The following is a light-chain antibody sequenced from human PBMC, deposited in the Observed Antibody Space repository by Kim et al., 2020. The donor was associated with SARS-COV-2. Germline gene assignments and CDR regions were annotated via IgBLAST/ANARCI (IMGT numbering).Light chain of an antibody. J-gene: IGKJ1*01. CDR1: QSISSW. CDR3: QQYNSYSPT. CDR2: DAS. V-gene: IGKV1-5*01. Sequence: ASVGDRVTITCRASQSISSWLAWDQQKPGKAPKLLIYDASSLESGVPSRFSGSGSGTEFTLTISSLQPDDFATYYCQQYNSYSPTFGQGTKVDIK.